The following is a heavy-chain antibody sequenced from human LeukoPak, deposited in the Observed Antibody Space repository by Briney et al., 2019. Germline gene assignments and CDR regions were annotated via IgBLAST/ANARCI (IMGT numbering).Heavy chain of an antibody. CDR2: ISWNSGSI. CDR3: AKDNLPEMAYPDY. CDR1: GFTFDDYA. Sequence: GGSLRLSCAASGFTFDDYAMHWVRQAPGKGLEWVSGISWNSGSIGYADSVKGRFTISRDNAKNSLYLRMNSLRAEDTALYYCAKDNLPEMAYPDYWGQGTLVTVSS. D-gene: IGHD5-24*01. V-gene: IGHV3-9*01. J-gene: IGHJ4*02.